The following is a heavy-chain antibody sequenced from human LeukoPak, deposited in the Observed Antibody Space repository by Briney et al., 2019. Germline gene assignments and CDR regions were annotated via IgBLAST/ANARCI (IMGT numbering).Heavy chain of an antibody. D-gene: IGHD3-10*01. V-gene: IGHV1-18*01. CDR2: ISAYNGNT. CDR1: GYTFTSYG. CDR3: ARSGSGSYYGAFDV. Sequence: ASVKVSCKASGYTFTSYGISWVRQAPGQGLEWMGWISAYNGNTNYAQKLQGRATMTTDTSTSTAYMELRSLRSDDTAVYYCARSGSGSYYGAFDVWGQGTVVTVSS. J-gene: IGHJ3*01.